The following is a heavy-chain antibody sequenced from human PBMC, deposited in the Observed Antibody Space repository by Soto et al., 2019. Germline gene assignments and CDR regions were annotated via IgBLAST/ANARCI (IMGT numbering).Heavy chain of an antibody. V-gene: IGHV3-23*01. J-gene: IGHJ3*02. CDR1: GFIFSTYA. D-gene: IGHD4-17*01. CDR3: AHPRGYGVFDAVDI. CDR2: ISSSGDSA. Sequence: SGGSLRLSCAASGFIFSTYAMNWVRQAPGKGLEWVSAISSSGDSAYYAESVRGRFTISRDNSINTLYLRMRSLRPEDTAVYYCAHPRGYGVFDAVDIWGQGTMVTVSS.